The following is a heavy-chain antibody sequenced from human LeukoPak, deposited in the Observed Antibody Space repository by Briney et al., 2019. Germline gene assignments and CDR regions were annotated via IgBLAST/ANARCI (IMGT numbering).Heavy chain of an antibody. Sequence: PGGSLTLTCAASGFTFSAYNVNWVRQAPGKGLEWLSFIRGSGGTIYYAASVKGRFTISRDNAKNSLYLQMNSLRAEDTAVYYCVRDSFDSTGQYYFDYWGLGTLVTVSS. CDR2: IRGSGGTI. CDR1: GFTFSAYN. CDR3: VRDSFDSTGQYYFDY. V-gene: IGHV3-48*04. D-gene: IGHD3-22*01. J-gene: IGHJ4*02.